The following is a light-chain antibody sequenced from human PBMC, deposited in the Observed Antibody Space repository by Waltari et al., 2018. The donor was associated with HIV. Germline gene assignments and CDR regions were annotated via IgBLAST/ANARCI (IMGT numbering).Light chain of an antibody. J-gene: IGLJ2*01. CDR2: RNN. V-gene: IGLV1-47*01. Sequence: YVLTQPPSASGAPGQRVTISCSGSSSNIGSNFVYWYQQLPGTAPKLLIYRNNQRPSGVPDRFSGSKSGTSASLAISGLRSEDEADYYCAAWTDSRYVVFGGGTKLTVL. CDR1: SSNIGSNF. CDR3: AAWTDSRYVV.